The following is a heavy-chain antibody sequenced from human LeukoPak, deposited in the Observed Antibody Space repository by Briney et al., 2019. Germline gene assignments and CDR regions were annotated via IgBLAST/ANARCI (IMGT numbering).Heavy chain of an antibody. V-gene: IGHV1-18*01. CDR1: GYTFTSYG. Sequence: GASVKVSCKASGYTFTSYGISWVRQAPGQGLEWMGWISAYNGNTNYAQKLQGRVTMTTDTSTSTAYMELRSLRSDDTAVYYCARVYYYDSSGYFDYWGQGTLVIVSS. J-gene: IGHJ4*02. CDR2: ISAYNGNT. D-gene: IGHD3-22*01. CDR3: ARVYYYDSSGYFDY.